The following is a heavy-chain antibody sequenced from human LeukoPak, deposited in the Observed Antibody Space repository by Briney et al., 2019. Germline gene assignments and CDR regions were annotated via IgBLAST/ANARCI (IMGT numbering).Heavy chain of an antibody. J-gene: IGHJ4*02. V-gene: IGHV4-4*02. Sequence: SETLSLTCAVSGGSISSSNWWSWVRQPPGKGLEWIGEIYHSGSTNYNPSLKSRVTISVDTSKNQFSLKLSSVTAADTAVYYCARDDYYDSSGYYYGLVYWGQGTLVTVSS. D-gene: IGHD3-22*01. CDR1: GGSISSSNW. CDR3: ARDDYYDSSGYYYGLVY. CDR2: IYHSGST.